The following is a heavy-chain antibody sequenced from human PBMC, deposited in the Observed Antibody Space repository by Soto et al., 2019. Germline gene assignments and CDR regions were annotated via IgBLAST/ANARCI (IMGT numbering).Heavy chain of an antibody. CDR3: ARDGSITIFGVVTPPLDP. CDR1: GYTFTSYG. J-gene: IGHJ5*02. V-gene: IGHV1-18*01. Sequence: QVQLVQSGAEVKKPGASVKVSCKASGYTFTSYGISWVRQAPGQGLEWMGWISAYNGNTNYAQKLQCRVTMTTDTSTSTAYMELRSLRSDDTAVYYCARDGSITIFGVVTPPLDPWGQGTLVTVSS. D-gene: IGHD3-3*01. CDR2: ISAYNGNT.